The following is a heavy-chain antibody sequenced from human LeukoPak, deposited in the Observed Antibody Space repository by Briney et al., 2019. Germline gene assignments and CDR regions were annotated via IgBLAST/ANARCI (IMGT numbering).Heavy chain of an antibody. CDR1: GFTFSSYW. CDR2: IKQDGSEK. V-gene: IGHV3-7*01. Sequence: GGSLRLSCAASGFTFSSYWMSWVRQAPGKGLEWVANIKQDGSEKYYVDSVKGRFTISRDNAKNSLYLQMNSLRAEDTAVYYCARGGCSGGSCYYYYYMDVWGKGTTVTVSS. D-gene: IGHD2-15*01. CDR3: ARGGCSGGSCYYYYYMDV. J-gene: IGHJ6*03.